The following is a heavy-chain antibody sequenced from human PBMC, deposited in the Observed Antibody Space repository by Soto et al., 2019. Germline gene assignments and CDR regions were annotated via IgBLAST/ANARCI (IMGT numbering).Heavy chain of an antibody. V-gene: IGHV4-34*01. CDR1: GGSFSGYY. J-gene: IGHJ4*02. CDR3: ARVSXY. Sequence: PSETLPLTCPVYGGSFSGYYWTWIRQPPGTGLEWIGEINHSGSTNYNPSLKSRVTISIDRSKNQFSLKLSSVTAADTAVYYCARVSXYWGQGILVTVSS. CDR2: INHSGST.